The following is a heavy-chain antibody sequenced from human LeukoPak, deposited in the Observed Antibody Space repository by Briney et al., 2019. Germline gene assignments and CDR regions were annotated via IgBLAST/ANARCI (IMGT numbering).Heavy chain of an antibody. CDR2: ISAYNGNT. Sequence: ASVKVSCKASGYTFTSYGISWVRQAPGQGLEWMGWISAYNGNTNYAQKLQGRVTMTTDTSTSTAYMELRSLRSDHTAVYYCATGSFRYYYDSSGLNYWGQGTLVTVSS. CDR1: GYTFTSYG. D-gene: IGHD3-22*01. CDR3: ATGSFRYYYDSSGLNY. J-gene: IGHJ4*02. V-gene: IGHV1-18*01.